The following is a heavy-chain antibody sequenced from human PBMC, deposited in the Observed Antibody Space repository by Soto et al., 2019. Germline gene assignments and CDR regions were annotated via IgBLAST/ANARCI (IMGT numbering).Heavy chain of an antibody. Sequence: QVQLQESGPGLVKPSETLSLTCTVSGGSIYRSGYYWGWIRQPPGRGLEWIGNIDYNGVTYSNPSPKSRVNISRDTSKNQFSLKLTSVTAADTALYYCEKVLVGATGHTDSDSWGPGTLVAVSS. J-gene: IGHJ4*02. CDR1: GGSIYRSGYY. V-gene: IGHV4-39*01. CDR2: IDYNGVT. D-gene: IGHD2-15*01. CDR3: EKVLVGATGHTDSDS.